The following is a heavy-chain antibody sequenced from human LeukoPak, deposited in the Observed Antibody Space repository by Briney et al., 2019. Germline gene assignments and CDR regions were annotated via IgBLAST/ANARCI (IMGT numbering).Heavy chain of an antibody. V-gene: IGHV3-30*04. J-gene: IGHJ5*02. Sequence: GGSLRLSCAASGFTFSSYAMHWVRQAPGKGLEWVAVISYDGSNKYYADSVKGRFTISRDNSKNTLYLQMNSLRAEDTALYYCARGGLHCSSTSCLLNWFDPWGQGTLVTVSS. CDR2: ISYDGSNK. D-gene: IGHD2-2*01. CDR1: GFTFSSYA. CDR3: ARGGLHCSSTSCLLNWFDP.